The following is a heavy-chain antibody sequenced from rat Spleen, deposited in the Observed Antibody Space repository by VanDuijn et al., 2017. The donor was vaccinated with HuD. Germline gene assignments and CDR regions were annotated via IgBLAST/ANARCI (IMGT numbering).Heavy chain of an antibody. Sequence: EVQLQESGPGLVKPSQSLSLTCSVTGHSITSSYRWNWIRKFPGNKMEWMGFITYSGTTTYNPSLKSRISITLDTSKNQFFLQLNSVTTEDTATYYCARGGELDWFAYWGQGTLVTVSS. D-gene: IGHD5-1*01. CDR1: GHSITSSY. V-gene: IGHV3-1*01. CDR3: ARGGELDWFAY. J-gene: IGHJ3*01. CDR2: ITYSGTT.